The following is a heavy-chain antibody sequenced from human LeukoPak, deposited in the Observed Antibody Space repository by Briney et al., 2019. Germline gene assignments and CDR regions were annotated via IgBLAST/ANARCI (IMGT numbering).Heavy chain of an antibody. CDR1: GGSFSGYY. CDR2: INHSGST. CDR3: ARHAVGVVVPAAYYANFWFDP. J-gene: IGHJ5*02. V-gene: IGHV4-34*01. D-gene: IGHD2-2*01. Sequence: KPSETLSLTCAVYGGSFSGYYWSWIRQPPGKGLEWIGEINHSGSTNYNPSLKSRVTISVDTSKNQFSLKLSSVTAADTAVYYCARHAVGVVVPAAYYANFWFDPWGQGTLVTVSS.